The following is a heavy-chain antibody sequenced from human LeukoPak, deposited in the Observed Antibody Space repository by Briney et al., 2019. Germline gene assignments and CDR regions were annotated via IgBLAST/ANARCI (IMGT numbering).Heavy chain of an antibody. V-gene: IGHV3-21*01. D-gene: IGHD2-21*02. Sequence: GGSLRLSCAASGFTFSSYSMNWVRQAPGEGLEWVSSISSSSGSIYYADSVKGRFTISRDNAKNSLYLQMNSLRAEDTAVYYCARDRTVTAVWFDPWGQGTLVTVSS. CDR3: ARDRTVTAVWFDP. J-gene: IGHJ5*02. CDR2: ISSSSGSI. CDR1: GFTFSSYS.